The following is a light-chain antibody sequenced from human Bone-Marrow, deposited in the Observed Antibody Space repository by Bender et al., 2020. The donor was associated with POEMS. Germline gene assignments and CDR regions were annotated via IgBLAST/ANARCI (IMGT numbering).Light chain of an antibody. J-gene: IGLJ3*02. V-gene: IGLV1-44*01. Sequence: QSVLTQPPSASGTPGQRVTISCSGSSSNIGTNPVNWYQQLPGTAPKLLIYINNQRPSGVPDRFSGSKSGTAASLAIRSFQSEDEADYYCAAWEDSLNGWVFGGGTKLTVL. CDR2: INN. CDR3: AAWEDSLNGWV. CDR1: SSNIGTNP.